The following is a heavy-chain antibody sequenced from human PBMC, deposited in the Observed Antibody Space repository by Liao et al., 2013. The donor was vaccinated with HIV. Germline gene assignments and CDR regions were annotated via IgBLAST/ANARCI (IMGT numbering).Heavy chain of an antibody. D-gene: IGHD5-18*01. Sequence: QVQLQQWGAGLLKPSETLSLSCAVYGGSFSGYYWSWIRQPPGKGLEWIGYIYYNGNTYYNPSLKSRVTISLDTSNNQFSLRLISVTSADTAVYYCARGEIQLFTGAFDIWGQGTMVTVSS. CDR3: ARGEIQLFTGAFDI. CDR1: GGSFSGYY. J-gene: IGHJ3*02. CDR2: IYYNGNT. V-gene: IGHV4-34*01.